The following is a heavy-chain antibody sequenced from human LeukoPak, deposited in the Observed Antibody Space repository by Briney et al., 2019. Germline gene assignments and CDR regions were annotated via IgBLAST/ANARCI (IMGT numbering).Heavy chain of an antibody. CDR3: ARALIVVVADGAFDI. CDR1: GGSISSYY. D-gene: IGHD3-22*01. J-gene: IGHJ3*02. V-gene: IGHV4-59*01. CDR2: IYYSGST. Sequence: SETLSLTCTVSGGSISSYYWSWIRQPPGKGLEWIGYIYYSGSTNYNPSLKSRVTISVDTSKNQFSLKLSSVTAADTAVYYCARALIVVVADGAFDIWGQGTMVTVSS.